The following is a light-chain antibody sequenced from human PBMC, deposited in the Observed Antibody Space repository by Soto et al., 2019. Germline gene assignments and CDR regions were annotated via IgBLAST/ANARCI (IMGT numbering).Light chain of an antibody. CDR3: QQYNSLMYT. V-gene: IGKV1-5*01. CDR2: DAS. J-gene: IGKJ2*01. Sequence: DIQMTQSPSTLSASVGDRVTITCRASQSISSWLAWYQQKPGKAPKLLIYDASSLESGVPSRFSGSGSGTEFTLTISSLQPDAFATYYCQQYNSLMYTFGQGTKLEIK. CDR1: QSISSW.